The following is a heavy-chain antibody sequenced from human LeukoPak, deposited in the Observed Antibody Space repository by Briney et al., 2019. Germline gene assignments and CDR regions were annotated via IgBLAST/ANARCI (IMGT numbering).Heavy chain of an antibody. J-gene: IGHJ4*02. CDR3: ARHSRRRVAPRLDY. V-gene: IGHV4-39*01. CDR1: GGSISSSSYY. Sequence: SETLSLTCTVSGGSISSSSYYWGWIRQPPGKGLEWVGHMYYRGNTFYNPSLKSRVTISVDTSKNQFSLKLSSVTAADTAVYYCARHSRRRVAPRLDYWGQGTLVTVSS. CDR2: MYYRGNT. D-gene: IGHD2-15*01.